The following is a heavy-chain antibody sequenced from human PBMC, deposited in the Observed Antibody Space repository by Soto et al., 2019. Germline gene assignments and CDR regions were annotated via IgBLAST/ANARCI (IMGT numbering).Heavy chain of an antibody. D-gene: IGHD1-1*01. J-gene: IGHJ3*02. CDR2: ISSSSSTL. CDR3: ARGREGNETPKAFDI. CDR1: GFTFSSYS. V-gene: IGHV3-48*01. Sequence: GGSLRLSCAASGFTFSSYSMNWVRQAPGKGLEWVSYISSSSSTLYYADSVKGRFTISRDNAKNSLYLQMNSLRAEDTAVYYCARGREGNETPKAFDIWGQGTMVTVSS.